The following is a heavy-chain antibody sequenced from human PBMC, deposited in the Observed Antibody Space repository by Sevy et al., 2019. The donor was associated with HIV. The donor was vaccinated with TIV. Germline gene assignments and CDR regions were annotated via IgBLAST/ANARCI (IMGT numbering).Heavy chain of an antibody. D-gene: IGHD3-16*01. Sequence: GGSLRLSCAASGFTFDDYAMHWVRQRPGKGLEWVSGCSWHSGNIDYADSVKGRFTISRDNAKNSLYLQMNSLRAEDTALYYCAKDIGPSNYDYVWGTYYFYGMDVWGQGTTVTVSS. J-gene: IGHJ6*02. V-gene: IGHV3-9*01. CDR3: AKDIGPSNYDYVWGTYYFYGMDV. CDR2: CSWHSGNI. CDR1: GFTFDDYA.